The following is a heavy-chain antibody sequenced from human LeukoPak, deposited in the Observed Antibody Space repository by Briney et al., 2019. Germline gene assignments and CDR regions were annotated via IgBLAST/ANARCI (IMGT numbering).Heavy chain of an antibody. CDR1: GFTFSSYS. V-gene: IGHV3-21*01. CDR3: ARATHDYGDYVDYYYYYGMDV. Sequence: GGSLRLSCAASGFTFSSYSMNWVRQAAGKGLEWASSISSSSSYIYYADSVKGRFTISRDNAKNSLYLQMNSLRAEDTAVYYCARATHDYGDYVDYYYYYGMDVWGKGTTVTVSS. CDR2: ISSSSSYI. D-gene: IGHD4-17*01. J-gene: IGHJ6*04.